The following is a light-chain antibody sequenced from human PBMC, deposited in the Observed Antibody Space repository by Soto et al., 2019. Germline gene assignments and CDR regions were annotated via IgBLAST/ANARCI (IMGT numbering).Light chain of an antibody. CDR1: QSISSY. J-gene: IGKJ4*01. V-gene: IGKV1-39*01. Sequence: DIPMTQSPSSLSASVGDRVTITCRASQSISSYLNWYQQKPGKAPKLLIYAASRLQSGVPSRFSGSGSGTDFTLTISSLQPEDFATYYCQQSYSTPPTFGGGTKVEIK. CDR3: QQSYSTPPT. CDR2: AAS.